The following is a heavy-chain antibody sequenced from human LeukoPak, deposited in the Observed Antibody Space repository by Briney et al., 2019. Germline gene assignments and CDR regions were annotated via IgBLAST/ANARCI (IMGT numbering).Heavy chain of an antibody. D-gene: IGHD3-22*01. V-gene: IGHV4-4*02. J-gene: IGHJ4*02. Sequence: PSETLSLTCAVSGGSISSGNWWSWVRQPPGKGLEWIGEIYHSGSTNYNPSLKSRVTISVDKSKNQFSLKLSSVTAADTAVYYCARSQYYYDSSGYYAVDYWGQGTLVTVSS. CDR2: IYHSGST. CDR3: ARSQYYYDSSGYYAVDY. CDR1: GGSISSGNW.